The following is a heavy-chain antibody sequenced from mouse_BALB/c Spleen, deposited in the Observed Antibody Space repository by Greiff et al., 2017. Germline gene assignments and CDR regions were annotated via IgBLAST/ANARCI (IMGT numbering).Heavy chain of an antibody. V-gene: IGHV1S81*02. CDR3: TRSDYRYGYWYFDV. CDR2: INPSNGGT. J-gene: IGHJ1*01. D-gene: IGHD2-14*01. CDR1: GYTFTSYY. Sequence: VQVVESGAELVKPGASVKLSCKASGYTFTSYYMYWVKQGPGQGLEWIGEINPSNGGTNFNEKFKSKATLTVDKSSSTAYMQLSSLTSEDSAVYYCTRSDYRYGYWYFDVWGAGTTVTVSS.